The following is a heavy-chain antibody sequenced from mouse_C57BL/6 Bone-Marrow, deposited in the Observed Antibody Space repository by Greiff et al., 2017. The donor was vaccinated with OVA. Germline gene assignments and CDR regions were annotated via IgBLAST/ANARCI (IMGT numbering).Heavy chain of an antibody. CDR3: ARTIYDGYHYAMDY. Sequence: EVQLQESGAELVRPGASVKLSCTASGFNIKDYYMHWVKQRPEQGLEWIGRIDPEDGDTEYAPKFQGKATMTADTSSNTAYLQLSSLTSEDTAIYYCARTIYDGYHYAMDYWGQGTSVTVSS. V-gene: IGHV14-1*01. J-gene: IGHJ4*01. CDR2: IDPEDGDT. CDR1: GFNIKDYY. D-gene: IGHD2-3*01.